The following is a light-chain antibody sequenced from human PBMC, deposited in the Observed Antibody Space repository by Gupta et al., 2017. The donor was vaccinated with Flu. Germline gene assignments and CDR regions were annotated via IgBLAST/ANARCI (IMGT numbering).Light chain of an antibody. J-gene: IGKJ1*01. CDR2: EAS. V-gene: IGKV3-20*01. Sequence: PDTLSLSPGERATLSCRASQSISSYFVCWQLQTPEQPRRLLIDEASRGASGLPNRISGGGCGKVFPLIISRLEADVSAVYYCQQYGGSPTFGQGTKVEIK. CDR3: QQYGGSPT. CDR1: QSISSYF.